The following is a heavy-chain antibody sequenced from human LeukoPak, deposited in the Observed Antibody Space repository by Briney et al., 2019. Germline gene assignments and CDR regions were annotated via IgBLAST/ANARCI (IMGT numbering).Heavy chain of an antibody. D-gene: IGHD2-8*01. CDR2: IWHDVSNR. V-gene: IGHV3-33*01. CDR3: VRVMNYNMDV. J-gene: IGHJ6*02. CDR1: GFTFSSFG. Sequence: GGSLRLSCAASGFTFSSFGMHWVRQAPGKGLEWVAVIWHDVSNRYYADSVKGRSTISRDNSKNTLYLQMNSLRVEDTAVYYCVRVMNYNMDVWGQGTTVTVSS.